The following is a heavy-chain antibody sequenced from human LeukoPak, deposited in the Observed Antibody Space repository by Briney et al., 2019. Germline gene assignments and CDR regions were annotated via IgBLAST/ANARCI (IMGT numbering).Heavy chain of an antibody. CDR2: ISWNSGSI. D-gene: IGHD5-18*01. CDR1: GFTFDDYA. Sequence: GGSLRLSCAASGFTFDDYAMHWVRQAPGKGLEWVSGISWNSGSISYADSVKGRFTISRDNAKNSLYLQMNSLRAEDTALYYCAKDLGYSYGDYYYYGMDVWGQGTTVTVSS. V-gene: IGHV3-9*01. J-gene: IGHJ6*02. CDR3: AKDLGYSYGDYYYYGMDV.